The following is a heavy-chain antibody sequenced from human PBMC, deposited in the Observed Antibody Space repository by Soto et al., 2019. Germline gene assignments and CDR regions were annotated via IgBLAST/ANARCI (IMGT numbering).Heavy chain of an antibody. CDR3: ARQGYYGSGSYYKFRWFDP. CDR1: GGSLSSGSYY. CDR2: IYYSGST. V-gene: IGHV4-39*01. D-gene: IGHD3-10*01. Sequence: SETLSLTCTVSGGSLSSGSYYWGWIRHPPGKGLEWIASIYYSGSTYYNPYLKSRVTIFVDTSKNQFSLKLCSVTAADTALYYCARQGYYGSGSYYKFRWFDPWGQGTLVT. J-gene: IGHJ5*02.